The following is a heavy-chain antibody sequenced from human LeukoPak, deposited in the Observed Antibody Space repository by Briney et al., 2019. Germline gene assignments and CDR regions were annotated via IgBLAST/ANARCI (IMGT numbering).Heavy chain of an antibody. D-gene: IGHD1-26*01. CDR2: INAGNDNT. V-gene: IGHV1-3*01. Sequence: GASVNVSCKASGYTFTICAMHWVRQAPGQRLEWMGWINAGNDNTKYSQKFQGRVTITRDTSASTAYMELSSLRSEDTAVYYCARSIVGATHFDYWGQGTLVTVSS. CDR3: ARSIVGATHFDY. CDR1: GYTFTICA. J-gene: IGHJ4*02.